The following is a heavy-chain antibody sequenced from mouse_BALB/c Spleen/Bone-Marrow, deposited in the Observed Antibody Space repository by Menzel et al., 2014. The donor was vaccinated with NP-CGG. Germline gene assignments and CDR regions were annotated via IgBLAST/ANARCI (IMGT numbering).Heavy chain of an antibody. V-gene: IGHV5-12-2*01. D-gene: IGHD4-1*01. CDR2: ISHGGISA. J-gene: IGHJ1*01. CDR3: ARRELGGWFFDV. CDR1: GFTFSSYT. Sequence: EVMLVESGGGLVQPGGSLKLSCAASGFTFSSYTLSWVRQTPEKRLEWVAYISHGGISAYYADTVKGRFTISRDNAKNTLYLQMSSLKPEDTAIYHCARRELGGWFFDVWGAGTTVTVSS.